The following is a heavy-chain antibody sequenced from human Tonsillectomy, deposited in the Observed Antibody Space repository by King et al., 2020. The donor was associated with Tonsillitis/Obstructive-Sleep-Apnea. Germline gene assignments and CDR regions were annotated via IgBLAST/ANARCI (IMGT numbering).Heavy chain of an antibody. D-gene: IGHD3-16*02. J-gene: IGHJ3*02. V-gene: IGHV3-30*18. CDR2: ISYDGSNK. Sequence: QEQLVQSGGGVVQPGRSLRLSCAASGFTFSSYGMHWVRQAPGKGLEWVAVISYDGSNKYYADSVKGRFTISRDNSKNTLYLQMNSLRAEDTAVYYCAKDFLGSVWGSYRPSAFDILGQGTMVTVSS. CDR3: AKDFLGSVWGSYRPSAFDI. CDR1: GFTFSSYG.